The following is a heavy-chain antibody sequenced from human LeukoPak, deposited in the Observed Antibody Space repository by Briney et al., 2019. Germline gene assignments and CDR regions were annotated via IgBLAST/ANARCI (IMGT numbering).Heavy chain of an antibody. V-gene: IGHV1-46*01. J-gene: IGHJ3*02. CDR3: ARRRDEGFDI. Sequence: ASVKVSCKASGYTFSYYYLHWVRQATGQALEWMGIINPSGGATNYAQKFQGRVTLTRDTSTGTVYMELSSLISEDTAVYYCARRRDEGFDIWGQGTLVTVSS. CDR2: INPSGGAT. CDR1: GYTFSYYY.